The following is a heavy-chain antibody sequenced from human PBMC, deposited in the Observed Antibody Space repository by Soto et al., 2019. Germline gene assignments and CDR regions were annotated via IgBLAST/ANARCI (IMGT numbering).Heavy chain of an antibody. Sequence: TGALGGFSLRRGLYYRSWFRQPPGKGLEWIGYIYHGGATTYNASLKSRVTISVDTSKNQFFLKVNSVTAADTAVYFCACDSRGRYEYWCQGAPVT. CDR1: GFSLRRGLYY. J-gene: IGHJ4*02. D-gene: IGHD2-2*01. CDR2: IYHGGAT. CDR3: ACDSRGRYEY. V-gene: IGHV4-61*01.